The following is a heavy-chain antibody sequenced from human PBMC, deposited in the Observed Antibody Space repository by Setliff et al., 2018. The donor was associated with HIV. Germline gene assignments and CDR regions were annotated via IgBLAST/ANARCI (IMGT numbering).Heavy chain of an antibody. Sequence: PSETLSLTCTVSGGSISSGSYYWSWIRQPAGKGLEWIGRIYTSGSTNYNPSLKSRVTISVDTSKNQFSLKPSSVNAAGTAVYYCARSVFGILLELGGNGFDPWGQGTLVTVSS. D-gene: IGHD2-15*01. V-gene: IGHV4-61*02. J-gene: IGHJ5*02. CDR1: GGSISSGSYY. CDR3: ARSVFGILLELGGNGFDP. CDR2: IYTSGST.